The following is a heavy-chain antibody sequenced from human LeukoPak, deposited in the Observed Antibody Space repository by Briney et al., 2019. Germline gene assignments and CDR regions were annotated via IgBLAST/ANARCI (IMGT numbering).Heavy chain of an antibody. J-gene: IGHJ6*02. CDR3: AKMDDGDIVVVPAAILWYYGMDV. CDR2: ISGSGGST. CDR1: GFTFSSYA. Sequence: PGGSLRLSCAASGFTFSSYAMSWVRQAPGKGLEWVSAISGSGGSTYYADSVKGRFTISRDNSKNTLYLQMNSLRAEDTAVYYCAKMDDGDIVVVPAAILWYYGMDVWGQGTTVTVSS. D-gene: IGHD2-2*01. V-gene: IGHV3-23*01.